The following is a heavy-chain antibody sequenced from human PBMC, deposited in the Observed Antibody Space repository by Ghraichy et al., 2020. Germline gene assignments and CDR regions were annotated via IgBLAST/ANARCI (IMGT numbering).Heavy chain of an antibody. CDR2: FDPEDGET. CDR1: GYTLTELS. Sequence: ASVKVSCKVSGYTLTELSMHWVRQAPGKGLEWMGGFDPEDGETIYAQKFQGSVTMTEDTSTDTAYMELSSLRSEDTAVYYCATELAGSNCGGDCYAHTYWGQGTLVTVSS. CDR3: ATELAGSNCGGDCYAHTY. D-gene: IGHD2-21*02. V-gene: IGHV1-24*01. J-gene: IGHJ4*02.